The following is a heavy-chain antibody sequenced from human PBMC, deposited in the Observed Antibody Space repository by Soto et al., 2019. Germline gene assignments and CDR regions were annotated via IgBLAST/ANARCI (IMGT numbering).Heavy chain of an antibody. CDR1: EDTVTGLP. J-gene: IGHJ4*02. CDR2: LDLEEGER. V-gene: IGHV1-24*01. Sequence: GASVEVSCKVSEDTVTGLPMHCVRRAPGKVVEWMGILDLEEGERIVAQRFQGRVTMSEDTSTDTAYMELSSLKSDDTAVYFCAAGVTTFDYWGQGTLVTVSS. CDR3: AAGVTTFDY. D-gene: IGHD4-17*01.